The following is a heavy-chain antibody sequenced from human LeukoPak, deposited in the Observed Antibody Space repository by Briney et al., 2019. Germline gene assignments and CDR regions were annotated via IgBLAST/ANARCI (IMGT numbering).Heavy chain of an antibody. CDR1: GGSISSGGYS. Sequence: PSQTLSLTCAVSGGSISSGGYSWSWIRQPPGKGLEWIGYIYHSGSTYYNPSLKSRVTISVDRSKNQFSLKLSSVTAADTAVYYCARGDYDILTGYSRGLDYWGQGTLVTVSS. CDR2: IYHSGST. V-gene: IGHV4-30-2*01. D-gene: IGHD3-9*01. J-gene: IGHJ4*02. CDR3: ARGDYDILTGYSRGLDY.